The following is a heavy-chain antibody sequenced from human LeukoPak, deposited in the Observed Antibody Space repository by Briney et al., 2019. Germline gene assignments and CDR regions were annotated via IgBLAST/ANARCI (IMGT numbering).Heavy chain of an antibody. CDR2: INHSGST. CDR1: GGSFSGYY. J-gene: IGHJ4*02. D-gene: IGHD3-9*01. CDR3: ARTTLRYDILTGYYYYFDY. V-gene: IGHV4-34*01. Sequence: PSQTLSLTCAVYGGSFSGYYWSWIRQPPGKGLEWIGEINHSGSTNYNPSLKSRVTISVDTSKNQFSLKLSSVTAADTAVYYCARTTLRYDILTGYYYYFDYWGQGTLVTVSS.